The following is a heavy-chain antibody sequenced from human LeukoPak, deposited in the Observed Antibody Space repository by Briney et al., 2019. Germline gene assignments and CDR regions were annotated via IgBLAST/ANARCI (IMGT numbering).Heavy chain of an antibody. Sequence: GASVKVSCKASGYTFTCYYMHWVRQAPGQGLEWMGWINPNSGGTNYAQKFQGRVTMTRDTSISTAYMELSRQRSDDTAVYYCARVRVLLTYYDFWSGYYPFDYWGQGTLVTVSS. D-gene: IGHD3-3*01. CDR1: GYTFTCYY. CDR3: ARVRVLLTYYDFWSGYYPFDY. J-gene: IGHJ4*02. CDR2: INPNSGGT. V-gene: IGHV1-2*02.